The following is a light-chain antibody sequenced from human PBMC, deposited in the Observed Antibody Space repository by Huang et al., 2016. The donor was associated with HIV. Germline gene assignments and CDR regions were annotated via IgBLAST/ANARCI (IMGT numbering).Light chain of an antibody. CDR1: QEIGSD. CDR2: GAS. V-gene: IGKV1-6*01. Sequence: AIQMTQSPSSLSASVGDRVTITCRASQEIGSDLGWYRQKPGKAPKLLIYGASSLQSGVPSRFSGSGSGTDFTLTIGGLQPEDFATYFCLQVFNYPFSFGPGTKVDIK. CDR3: LQVFNYPFS. J-gene: IGKJ3*01.